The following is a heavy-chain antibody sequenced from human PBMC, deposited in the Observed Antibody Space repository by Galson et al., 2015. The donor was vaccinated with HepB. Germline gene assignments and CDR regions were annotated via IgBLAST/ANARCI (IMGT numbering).Heavy chain of an antibody. J-gene: IGHJ5*02. D-gene: IGHD1-14*01. CDR3: ARGGDRYQSSWFDP. Sequence: SETLSLTCAVYGGSFSGYFWNWIRQPPGKGLEWVAEINHIGSTNYNPSLRSRVSISIDTSKNQISLMLTSVTAADTGVYYCARGGDRYQSSWFDPWGQGTLVTVSS. CDR2: INHIGST. CDR1: GGSFSGYF. V-gene: IGHV4-34*01.